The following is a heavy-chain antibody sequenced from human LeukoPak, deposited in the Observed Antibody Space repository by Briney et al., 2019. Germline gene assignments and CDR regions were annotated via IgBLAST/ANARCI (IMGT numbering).Heavy chain of an antibody. CDR1: GFTFNNYG. D-gene: IGHD1-26*01. V-gene: IGHV3-30*02. J-gene: IGHJ6*03. CDR2: IRYDGSNK. Sequence: PGGSLRLSCAASGFTFNNYGMHWVRQAPGKGLEWVAFIRYDGSNKYYADSVKGRFTISRDNSKNTLYLQMNSLRAEDTAVYYCARGYSGSYYYYYYYMDVWGKGTTVTVSS. CDR3: ARGYSGSYYYYYYYMDV.